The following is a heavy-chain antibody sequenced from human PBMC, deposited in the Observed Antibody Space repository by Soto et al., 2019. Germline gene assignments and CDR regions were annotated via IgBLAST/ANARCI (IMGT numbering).Heavy chain of an antibody. Sequence: VQLVQSGAEVKKPGSSVKVSCEASGGTFSSYSFSWVRQAPGQGLEWMGRVIPILGMANYAQKFQGRVTITADNSTSTVYMEMSSLRSEDTAVYYCARGAAVVVPGAVDRHNWFDPWGQGTLVTVSS. CDR1: GGTFSSYS. CDR3: ARGAAVVVPGAVDRHNWFDP. CDR2: VIPILGMA. D-gene: IGHD2-2*01. J-gene: IGHJ5*02. V-gene: IGHV1-69*02.